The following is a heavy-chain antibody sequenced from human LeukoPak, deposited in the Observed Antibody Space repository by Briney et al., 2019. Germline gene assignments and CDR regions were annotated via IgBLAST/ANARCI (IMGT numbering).Heavy chain of an antibody. CDR2: IYYSGST. D-gene: IGHD5-24*01. J-gene: IGHJ5*02. CDR1: TCTISSYY. V-gene: IGHV4-59*08. Sequence: SVTLSFTSTVSTCTISSYYWSWIRQRPGLGLEWFGNIYYSGSTNSKPSLSSRVTTSVDASSNQFSLKLSSVAAADTAVYYCARVTRGVDGHDWFDPWGQGTLVTVSS. CDR3: ARVTRGVDGHDWFDP.